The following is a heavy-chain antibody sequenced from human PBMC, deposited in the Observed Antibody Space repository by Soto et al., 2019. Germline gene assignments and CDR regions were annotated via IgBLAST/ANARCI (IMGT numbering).Heavy chain of an antibody. V-gene: IGHV4-31*01. Sequence: SETLSLTCTVSGGSISSGGYYWSWIRQHPGKGLEGSGYIYYSGSTYYHPSLKSLVTISLDTSKNPFSLKLSSVTAADTAVYYCARDMPKYYRMDVWGQGTTVTVSS. D-gene: IGHD2-2*01. J-gene: IGHJ6*02. CDR3: ARDMPKYYRMDV. CDR2: IYYSGST. CDR1: GGSISSGGYY.